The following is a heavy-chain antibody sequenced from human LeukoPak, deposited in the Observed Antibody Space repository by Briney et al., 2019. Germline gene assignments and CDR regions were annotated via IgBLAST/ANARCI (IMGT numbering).Heavy chain of an antibody. J-gene: IGHJ4*02. CDR2: IYYSAST. CDR1: GGSVSSGSYY. Sequence: SETLSLTCTVSGGSVSSGSYYWSWIRQPPGKGLEWIGYIYYSASTNYNPSLKSRVTISVDNSKNQFSLKLSSVTAADTAVYYCARAFCSGGSCYSVYWGQGTLVTVSS. CDR3: ARAFCSGGSCYSVY. V-gene: IGHV4-61*01. D-gene: IGHD2-15*01.